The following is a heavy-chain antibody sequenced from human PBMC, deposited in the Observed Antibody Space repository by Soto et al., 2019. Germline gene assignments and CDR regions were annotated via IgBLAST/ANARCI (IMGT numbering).Heavy chain of an antibody. V-gene: IGHV3-30*18. CDR1: GFTFSSYG. CDR2: ISYDGSDK. D-gene: IGHD3-3*01. CDR3: AEFSLSWSGYYPVYYCGMDV. J-gene: IGHJ6*02. Sequence: QVQLVESGGGVVQPGRSLRLSCAASGFTFSSYGMQCVRQAPAKGLEWVSVISYDGSDKYYADSVNGQLTISRDNSKSTLYLQMNSLRAEDRAVYYCAEFSLSWSGYYPVYYCGMDVWGQGTTVTV.